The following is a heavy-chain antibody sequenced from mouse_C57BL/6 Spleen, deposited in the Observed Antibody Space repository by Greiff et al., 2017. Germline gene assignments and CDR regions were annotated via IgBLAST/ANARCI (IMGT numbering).Heavy chain of an antibody. J-gene: IGHJ1*03. CDR3: ARTPITTVVATGYFDV. Sequence: EVQLVESGGGLVKPGGSLKLSCAASGFTFSDYGMHWVRQAPEKGLEWVAYISSGSSTIYYADTVKGRFTISRDNAKNTLFLQMTSLRSEDTAMYYCARTPITTVVATGYFDVWGTGTTVTVSS. CDR1: GFTFSDYG. V-gene: IGHV5-17*01. CDR2: ISSGSSTI. D-gene: IGHD1-1*01.